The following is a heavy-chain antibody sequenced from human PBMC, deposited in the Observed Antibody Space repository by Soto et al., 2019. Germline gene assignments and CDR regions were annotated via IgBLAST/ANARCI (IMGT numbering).Heavy chain of an antibody. Sequence: SETLSLTCTVSGGSISSSSYYWGWIRQPPGKGLEWIGSIYYSGSTYYNPSLKSRVTISVDTSKNQFSLKLSSVTAADTAVYYCARGVYCSGGSCPESTFDYWGQGTLVTVSS. CDR1: GGSISSSSYY. CDR3: ARGVYCSGGSCPESTFDY. V-gene: IGHV4-39*01. D-gene: IGHD2-15*01. J-gene: IGHJ4*02. CDR2: IYYSGST.